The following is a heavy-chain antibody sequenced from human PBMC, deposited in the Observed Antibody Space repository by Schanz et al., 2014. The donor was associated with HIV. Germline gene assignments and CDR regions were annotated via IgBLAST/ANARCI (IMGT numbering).Heavy chain of an antibody. J-gene: IGHJ6*02. V-gene: IGHV3-30-3*01. CDR3: ARMEQLIIGYYYGMDV. D-gene: IGHD3-16*01. Sequence: QVQLLESGGGLVQPGGSLRLSCAASGFTFNSYAMHWVRQAPGKGLEWVTVISNDGSNKYYTDSVKGRFTISRDNSKNTVYLQMNSLRPEDTAVYYCARMEQLIIGYYYGMDVWGQGTTVTVSS. CDR1: GFTFNSYA. CDR2: ISNDGSNK.